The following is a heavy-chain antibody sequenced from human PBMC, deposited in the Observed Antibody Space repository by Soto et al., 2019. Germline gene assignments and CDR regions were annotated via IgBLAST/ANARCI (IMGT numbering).Heavy chain of an antibody. V-gene: IGHV1-69*13. CDR2: IIPIFGTA. Sequence: SVKVSCKAYVGPFSSYAISCVRHSPGQGLEWMGGIIPIFGTANYAQKFQGRVTITADESTSTAYMELSSLRSEDTAVYYCARDLEAATTLGNWGQGTLVTVSS. J-gene: IGHJ4*02. D-gene: IGHD2-15*01. CDR1: VGPFSSYA. CDR3: ARDLEAATTLGN.